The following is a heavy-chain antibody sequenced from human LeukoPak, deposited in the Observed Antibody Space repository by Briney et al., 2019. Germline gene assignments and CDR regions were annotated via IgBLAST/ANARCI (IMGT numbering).Heavy chain of an antibody. CDR1: GFTFSSYA. J-gene: IGHJ4*02. CDR3: AKVEAVAGTMGSPYYFDY. D-gene: IGHD6-19*01. V-gene: IGHV3-23*01. Sequence: GGSLRLSCAASGFTFSSYAMSWVRQAPGKGLEWVSAISGSGGSTYYADSVKGRFTISRDNSKNTLYLQMNSLRAEDTAVYYCAKVEAVAGTMGSPYYFDYWGQGTLVTVSS. CDR2: ISGSGGST.